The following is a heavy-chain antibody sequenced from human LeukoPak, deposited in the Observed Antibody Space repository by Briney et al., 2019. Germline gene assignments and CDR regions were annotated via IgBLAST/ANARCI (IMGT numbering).Heavy chain of an antibody. D-gene: IGHD1-7*01. V-gene: IGHV3-43*02. Sequence: GGSLRLSCAASGFTFDDYAMHWVRQAPGKGLEWVSLITGGGGSTFYADSVKGRFTISRDNSKNSLYLQMNSLRVEDTALYYCAKEGGRNYHYWGQGTLVTVAS. CDR3: AKEGGRNYHY. CDR1: GFTFDDYA. J-gene: IGHJ4*02. CDR2: ITGGGGST.